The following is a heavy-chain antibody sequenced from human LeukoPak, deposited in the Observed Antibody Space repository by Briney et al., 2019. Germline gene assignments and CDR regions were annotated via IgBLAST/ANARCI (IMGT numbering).Heavy chain of an antibody. CDR2: ISSSSSYI. V-gene: IGHV3-21*01. Sequence: PGGSLRLSCAASGFTFDDYGMSWVRQAPGKGLEWVSSISSSSSYIYYADSVKGRFTISRDNAKNSLYLQMNSLRAEDTAVYYCARGASEWEMKPPDYWGQGTLVTVSS. J-gene: IGHJ4*02. D-gene: IGHD1-26*01. CDR1: GFTFDDYG. CDR3: ARGASEWEMKPPDY.